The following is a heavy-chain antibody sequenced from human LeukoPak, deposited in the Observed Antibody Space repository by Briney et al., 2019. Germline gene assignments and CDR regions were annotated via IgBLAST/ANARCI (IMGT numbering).Heavy chain of an antibody. Sequence: GASVKVSCKASGFTFTSSAVQWVRQARGQRLEWIGWIVVGSGNTNYAQKFQERVTITRDMSTSTAYMELSSLRSEDTAVYYCARDRRDGYNSIPYYYYYGMDVWGQGTTVTVSS. J-gene: IGHJ6*02. V-gene: IGHV1-58*01. CDR3: ARDRRDGYNSIPYYYYYGMDV. D-gene: IGHD5-24*01. CDR2: IVVGSGNT. CDR1: GFTFTSSA.